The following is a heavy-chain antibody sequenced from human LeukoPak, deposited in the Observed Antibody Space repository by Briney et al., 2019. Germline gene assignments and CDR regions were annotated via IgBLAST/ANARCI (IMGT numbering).Heavy chain of an antibody. CDR3: ARGSYGGGYYYYYMDV. V-gene: IGHV4-34*01. CDR1: GGSFSGYY. CDR2: INHSGST. D-gene: IGHD3-16*01. Sequence: PSETLSLTCAVYGGSFSGYYWSWIRQPPGKGLEWIGEINHSGSTNYNPSLESRVTISVDTSKNQFSLKLSSVTAADTAVYYCARGSYGGGYYYYYMDVWGKGTTVTVSS. J-gene: IGHJ6*03.